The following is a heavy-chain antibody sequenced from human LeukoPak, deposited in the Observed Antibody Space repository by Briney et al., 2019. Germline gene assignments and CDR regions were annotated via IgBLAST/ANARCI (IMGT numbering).Heavy chain of an antibody. CDR2: IIPILGIA. V-gene: IGHV1-69*04. J-gene: IGHJ3*02. CDR3: ARDFRGSEDYGDYEGDFDI. D-gene: IGHD4-17*01. CDR1: GGTFSSYA. Sequence: ASVKVSCKASGGTFSSYAISWVRQAPGQGLEWMGRIIPILGIANYAQMFQGRVTITADKSTSTAYMELSSLRSEDTAMYYCARDFRGSEDYGDYEGDFDIWGQGTMVTVSS.